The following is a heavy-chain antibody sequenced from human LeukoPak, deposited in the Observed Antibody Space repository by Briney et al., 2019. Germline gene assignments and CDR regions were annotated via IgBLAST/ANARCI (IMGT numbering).Heavy chain of an antibody. D-gene: IGHD3-10*01. CDR3: AKEHHMVRGVIDY. CDR2: INSDGINT. J-gene: IGHJ4*02. Sequence: GGSLRLSCAASGFTFSNYWMHWVRQAPGKGLVWVSRINSDGINTSYADSVKGRFTISRDNSKNTLYLQMNSLRAEDTAVYYCAKEHHMVRGVIDYWGQGTLVTVSS. CDR1: GFTFSNYW. V-gene: IGHV3-74*01.